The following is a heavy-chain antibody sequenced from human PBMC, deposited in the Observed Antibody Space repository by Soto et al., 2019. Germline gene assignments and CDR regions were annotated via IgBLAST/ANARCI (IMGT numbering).Heavy chain of an antibody. V-gene: IGHV1-69*12. J-gene: IGHJ5*02. CDR3: ARPIRSYYESGGQSAWFDP. CDR1: GGTFSSSS. CDR2: IIPIFGTA. D-gene: IGHD3-22*01. Sequence: QVQLVQSGAEVKKPGSSVKVSCKASGGTFSSSSISWVRQAPGQGLEWMGGIIPIFGTANYTQKFQGRVTLTADESPSTAYMELSSLSSDDTAVYYCARPIRSYYESGGQSAWFDPWGQGTLVTVSS.